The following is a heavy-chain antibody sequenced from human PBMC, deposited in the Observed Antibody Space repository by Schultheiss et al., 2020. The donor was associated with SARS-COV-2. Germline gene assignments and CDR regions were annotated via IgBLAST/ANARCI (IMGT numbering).Heavy chain of an antibody. J-gene: IGHJ6*03. V-gene: IGHV3-48*04. CDR2: ISSSSSTI. CDR1: GFTFDDYA. D-gene: IGHD2-2*01. CDR3: AREYCSSTSCYPVYYYYYYMDV. Sequence: GGSLRLSCAASGFTFDDYAMHWVRQAPGKGLEWVSSISSSSSTIYYADSVKGRFTISRDNAKNSLYLQMNSLRAEDTAVYYCAREYCSSTSCYPVYYYYYYMDVWGKGTTVTVSS.